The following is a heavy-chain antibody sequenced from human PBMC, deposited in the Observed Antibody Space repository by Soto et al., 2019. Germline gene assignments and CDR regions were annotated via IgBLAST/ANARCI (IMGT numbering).Heavy chain of an antibody. Sequence: QVQLVQSGAEVQKPGSSVKVSCKASGGTFSSYAISWVRQAPGQGLEWMGGIIPIFGTANYAQKFQGRVTITADESTSTAYMERSSLRSEDTAVYYCARSMPADCHPGGSCLYYYYYGMDVWGQGTTVTVSS. D-gene: IGHD2-15*01. CDR1: GGTFSSYA. CDR2: IIPIFGTA. CDR3: ARSMPADCHPGGSCLYYYYYGMDV. J-gene: IGHJ6*02. V-gene: IGHV1-69*01.